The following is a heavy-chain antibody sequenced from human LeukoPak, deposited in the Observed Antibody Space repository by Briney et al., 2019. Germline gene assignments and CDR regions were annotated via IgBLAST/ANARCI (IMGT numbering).Heavy chain of an antibody. CDR1: GGSISSYY. CDR3: ARGNDFWSGYSGDAFDI. V-gene: IGHV4-59*01. J-gene: IGHJ3*02. D-gene: IGHD3-3*01. Sequence: PSETLSLTCTVSGGSISSYYWSWIRQPPGKGLEWIGYIYYSGSTNYNPSLKSRVTISVDTSKNQFPLKLSSVTAADTAVYYCARGNDFWSGYSGDAFDIWGQGTMVTVSS. CDR2: IYYSGST.